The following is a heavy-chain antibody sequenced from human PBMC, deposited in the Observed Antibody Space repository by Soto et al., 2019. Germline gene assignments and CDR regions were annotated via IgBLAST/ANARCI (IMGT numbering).Heavy chain of an antibody. CDR1: GGPISSYY. CDR3: AREQRLAARLIRYYYYGMDV. D-gene: IGHD6-6*01. Sequence: SETLSLTCTVSGGPISSYYWSWIRQPAGKGLEWIGRIYTSGSTNYNPSLKSRVTMSVDTSKNQFSLKLSSVTAADTAVYYCAREQRLAARLIRYYYYGMDVWGQGTTVTVSS. V-gene: IGHV4-4*07. CDR2: IYTSGST. J-gene: IGHJ6*02.